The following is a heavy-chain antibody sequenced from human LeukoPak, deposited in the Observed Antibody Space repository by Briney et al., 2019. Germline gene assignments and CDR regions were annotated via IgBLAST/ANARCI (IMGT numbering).Heavy chain of an antibody. CDR2: MNPNSGNT. J-gene: IGHJ6*03. V-gene: IGHV1-8*03. D-gene: IGHD6-13*01. Sequence: ASVKVSCKASGYTFTSYDINWVRQATGQGLEWMGWMNPNSGNTGYAQKFQGRVTITRNTSISTAYMELSSLRSEDTAVYYCARMIPSSSWYAFVRRPFEWPYYYYYMDVWGKGTTVTVSS. CDR3: ARMIPSSSWYAFVRRPFEWPYYYYYMDV. CDR1: GYTFTSYD.